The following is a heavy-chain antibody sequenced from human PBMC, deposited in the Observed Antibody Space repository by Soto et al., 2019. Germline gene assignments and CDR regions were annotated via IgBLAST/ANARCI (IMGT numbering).Heavy chain of an antibody. Sequence: QVQLQESGPGLVRPSQTLSLSCTVSGGSLSTSANHWSWIRQHPGEGLEWIGYIYYRGGTYYSPSLKGRVTMSIDASKNQFARKLSSVTAADTAVYYCAKGVRGVPNWFDPWGQGTLGTVSS. D-gene: IGHD3-10*01. CDR2: IYYRGGT. V-gene: IGHV4-31*03. CDR3: AKGVRGVPNWFDP. J-gene: IGHJ5*02. CDR1: GGSLSTSANH.